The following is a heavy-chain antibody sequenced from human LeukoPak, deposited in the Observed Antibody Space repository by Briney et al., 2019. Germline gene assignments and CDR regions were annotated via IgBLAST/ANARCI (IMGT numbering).Heavy chain of an antibody. V-gene: IGHV1-2*02. D-gene: IGHD2-2*01. Sequence: GASVKVSCKASGCTFTGYYMHWVRQAPEQGLEWMGWINPNSGGTNYAQKFQGRVTMTRDTSISTAYMELSRLRSDDTAVYYCASHYCSSTSCLQEPFDYWGQGTLVTVSS. CDR1: GCTFTGYY. CDR3: ASHYCSSTSCLQEPFDY. J-gene: IGHJ4*02. CDR2: INPNSGGT.